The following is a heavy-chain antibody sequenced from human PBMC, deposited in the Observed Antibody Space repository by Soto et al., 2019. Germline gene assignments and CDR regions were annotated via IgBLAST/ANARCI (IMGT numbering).Heavy chain of an antibody. D-gene: IGHD5-12*01. CDR3: AKDARYSNTWYYFDY. J-gene: IGHJ4*02. Sequence: PGGSLRLSCAASGFIFSSYAMTWVRQAPGKGLEWVSGISGSGGNTYYADSVKGRFTISRDNSKKMLYLQMNSLRAEDTAVYYCAKDARYSNTWYYFDYWGQGTLVTVS. CDR1: GFIFSSYA. CDR2: ISGSGGNT. V-gene: IGHV3-23*01.